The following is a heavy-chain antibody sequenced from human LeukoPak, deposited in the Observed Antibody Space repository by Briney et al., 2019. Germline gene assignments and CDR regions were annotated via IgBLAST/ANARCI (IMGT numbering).Heavy chain of an antibody. V-gene: IGHV4-39*02. CDR2: IYYSGST. Sequence: SETLSLTCTVSGGSISSSSYYWGWIRQPPGKGLEWIGSIYYSGSTYYNPSLKSRVTISVDTSKNQFSLNLSSVTAADTAVYYCARERITMVRGVIIWGQGTLVTVSS. J-gene: IGHJ4*02. CDR1: GGSISSSSYY. D-gene: IGHD3-10*01. CDR3: ARERITMVRGVII.